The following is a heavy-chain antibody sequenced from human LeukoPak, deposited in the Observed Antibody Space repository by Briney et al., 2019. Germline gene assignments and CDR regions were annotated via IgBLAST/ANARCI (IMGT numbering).Heavy chain of an antibody. Sequence: SVKVSCKASGDTFSSYAISWVRQAPGQGLEWMGGIIPIFGTANYAQKFQGRVTITADESTSTAYMELSSLRSEDTAVYYCARDYGSYYYDSSGYEDAFDIWGQGTMVTVSS. CDR2: IIPIFGTA. CDR1: GDTFSSYA. CDR3: ARDYGSYYYDSSGYEDAFDI. D-gene: IGHD3-22*01. V-gene: IGHV1-69*13. J-gene: IGHJ3*02.